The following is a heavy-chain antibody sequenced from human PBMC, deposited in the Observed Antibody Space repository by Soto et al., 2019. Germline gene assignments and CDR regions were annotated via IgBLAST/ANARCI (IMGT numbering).Heavy chain of an antibody. CDR2: VSYDAGYK. V-gene: IGHV3-30*18. CDR3: AKVSISKSSAVTFDS. D-gene: IGHD2-15*01. CDR1: GFTFSKYD. Sequence: QVQLVESGGGMVQPGRSLRLSCTASGFTFSKYDMHWVRQAPAKWLEWVAVVSYDAGYKNYADSVKGRFTISRDNSKNLLYLQMNGLRPEDTAVYYCAKVSISKSSAVTFDSWGQGTLVTVSS. J-gene: IGHJ4*02.